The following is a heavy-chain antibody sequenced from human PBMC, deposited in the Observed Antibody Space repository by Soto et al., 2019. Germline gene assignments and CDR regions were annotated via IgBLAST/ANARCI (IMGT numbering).Heavy chain of an antibody. CDR3: ARVVPYYDILTGPHDAFDI. V-gene: IGHV1-18*01. J-gene: IGHJ3*02. D-gene: IGHD3-9*01. Sequence: AASVKVSCKASGYTFTSYGISWVRQAPGQGLEWMGWISAYNGNTNYAQKLQGRVTMTTDTSTSTAYMELRSLRSDDTAVYYCARVVPYYDILTGPHDAFDIWGQGTMVTVSS. CDR2: ISAYNGNT. CDR1: GYTFTSYG.